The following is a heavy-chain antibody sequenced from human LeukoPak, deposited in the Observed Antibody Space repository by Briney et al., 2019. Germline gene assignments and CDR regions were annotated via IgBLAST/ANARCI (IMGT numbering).Heavy chain of an antibody. Sequence: GGSLRLSCAASGFTFSSYGMHWVRQAPGKGLEWVAFIRYDGSNKYYADSVKGRFTISRDNSKNTLYLQMNSLRAEDTAVYYCAKSPFELGYCSSTSCYWDYWGQGTLVTVSS. V-gene: IGHV3-30*02. CDR1: GFTFSSYG. CDR2: IRYDGSNK. D-gene: IGHD2-2*01. J-gene: IGHJ4*02. CDR3: AKSPFELGYCSSTSCYWDY.